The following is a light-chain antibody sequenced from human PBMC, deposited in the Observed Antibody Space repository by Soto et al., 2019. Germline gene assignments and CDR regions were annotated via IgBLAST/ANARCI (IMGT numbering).Light chain of an antibody. CDR1: QSVSSY. V-gene: IGKV3-11*01. J-gene: IGKJ4*01. CDR3: QERSNWPHS. Sequence: EIVLTQSPATLSLSPGERATLSCRASQSVSSYLAWYQQKPGQAPRLLIYDASNRATGIPAWFSRSGSGTDFTRTISSLEPEDFAVYYGQERSNWPHSFGGGTKVEIK. CDR2: DAS.